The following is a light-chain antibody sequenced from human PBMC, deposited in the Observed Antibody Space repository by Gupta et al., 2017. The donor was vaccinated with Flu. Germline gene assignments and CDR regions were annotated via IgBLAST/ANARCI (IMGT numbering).Light chain of an antibody. J-gene: IGLJ3*02. V-gene: IGLV2-11*01. CDR3: CSFAGSYTWV. Sequence: QSALTQPRSVSGSPGQSVTISCPGTSSDVGGYNYVSWYQQHPGKAPKVMIYDVTKRPSGVPDRFSGSKSGNTASLTISGLQAEDEADYYCCSFAGSYTWVFGGGTKVTVL. CDR2: DVT. CDR1: SSDVGGYNY.